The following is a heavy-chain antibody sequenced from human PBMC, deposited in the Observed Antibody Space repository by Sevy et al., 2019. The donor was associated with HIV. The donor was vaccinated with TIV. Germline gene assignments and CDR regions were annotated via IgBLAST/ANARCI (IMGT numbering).Heavy chain of an antibody. D-gene: IGHD3-10*01. CDR1: EFTFSSHA. V-gene: IGHV3-23*01. Sequence: GGSLRLSCTASEFTFSSHAVSWVRQAPGKGLEWVSAISGNGENTHYADSVRGRLTNSRDTFKNTLYLQMNSLRAEDTALYYCARDGGGISAFDIWGQGTMVTVSS. CDR3: ARDGGGISAFDI. CDR2: ISGNGENT. J-gene: IGHJ3*02.